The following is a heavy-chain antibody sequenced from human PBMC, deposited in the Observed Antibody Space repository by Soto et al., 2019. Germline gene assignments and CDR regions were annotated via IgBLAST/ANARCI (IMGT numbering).Heavy chain of an antibody. CDR2: ISAYNGNT. J-gene: IGHJ6*02. Sequence: ASVKVSCKASGYTFTSYGISWVRQAPGQGLEWMGWISAYNGNTNYAQKLQGRVTMTTDTSTSTAYMELRSLRSDDTAVYYCARDPYYYDSSGYYRERRTYYYGVDVWGQGTTVTVSS. V-gene: IGHV1-18*04. D-gene: IGHD3-22*01. CDR3: ARDPYYYDSSGYYRERRTYYYGVDV. CDR1: GYTFTSYG.